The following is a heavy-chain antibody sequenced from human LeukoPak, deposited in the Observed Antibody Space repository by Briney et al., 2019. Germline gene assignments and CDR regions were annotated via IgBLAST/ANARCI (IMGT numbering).Heavy chain of an antibody. CDR1: GFTFDDYA. V-gene: IGHV3-9*01. Sequence: GGPLSLSCAASGFTFDDYAMHWVRQAPGKGLEWVSGISWNSGSIGYADSVKGRFTISRDNAKNSLYLQMNSLRAEDTALYYCAKGQMAAAGTTDYWGQGTLVTVSS. CDR2: ISWNSGSI. D-gene: IGHD6-13*01. J-gene: IGHJ4*02. CDR3: AKGQMAAAGTTDY.